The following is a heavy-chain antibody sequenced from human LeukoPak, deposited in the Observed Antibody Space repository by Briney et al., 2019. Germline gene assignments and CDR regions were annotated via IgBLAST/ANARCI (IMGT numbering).Heavy chain of an antibody. CDR1: GGSISSYY. Sequence: ASETLSLTCTVSGGSISSYYWSWIRQPPGKGLEWIGYIYYSGSTNYNPSLKSRVTISVDTSKNQFSLKLTSVTAADSAFHYCAKSSGGGGHDSWGQGTLVTVSS. V-gene: IGHV4-59*08. CDR3: AKSSGGGGHDS. D-gene: IGHD6-25*01. CDR2: IYYSGST. J-gene: IGHJ5*01.